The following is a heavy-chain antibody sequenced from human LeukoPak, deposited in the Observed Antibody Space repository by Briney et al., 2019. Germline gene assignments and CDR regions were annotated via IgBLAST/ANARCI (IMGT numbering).Heavy chain of an antibody. D-gene: IGHD6-6*01. Sequence: GASVKVSCKASGYTSISYYMHWVRQAPGQGLEWMGIINPSGGSTSFAQKFQDRVTMTRDTSTSTVYMELSSLRSEDTAVYYCARRGLAARPSGFDYWGQGTLVTVSA. CDR1: GYTSISYY. V-gene: IGHV1-46*01. J-gene: IGHJ4*02. CDR2: INPSGGST. CDR3: ARRGLAARPSGFDY.